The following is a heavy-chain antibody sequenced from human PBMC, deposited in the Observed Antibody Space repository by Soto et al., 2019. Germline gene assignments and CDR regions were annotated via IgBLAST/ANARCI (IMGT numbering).Heavy chain of an antibody. V-gene: IGHV5-10-1*01. CDR2: IDPSDSYT. D-gene: IGHD3-9*01. CDR3: ARHPYCDILTGYTSYYYYGMDV. Sequence: PGESLKISCKGSGYSFTSYWISWVRQMPGKGLEWMGRIDPSDSYTNYSPSFQGHVTISADKSISTAYLQWSSLKASDTAMYYCARHPYCDILTGYTSYYYYGMDVWGQGTTVTVSS. J-gene: IGHJ6*02. CDR1: GYSFTSYW.